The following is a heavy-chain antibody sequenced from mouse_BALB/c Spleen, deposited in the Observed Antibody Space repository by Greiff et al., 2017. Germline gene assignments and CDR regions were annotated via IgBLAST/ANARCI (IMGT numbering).Heavy chain of an antibody. V-gene: IGHV14-3*02. Sequence: VQLQQSGAELVKPGASVKLSCTASGFNIKDTYMHWVKQRPEQGLEWIGRIDPANGNTKYDPKFQGKATITADTSSNTAYLQLSSLTSEDTAVYYCARGGGNLPGVFAYWGQGTLVTVSA. CDR3: ARGGGNLPGVFAY. J-gene: IGHJ3*01. CDR2: IDPANGNT. D-gene: IGHD2-1*01. CDR1: GFNIKDTY.